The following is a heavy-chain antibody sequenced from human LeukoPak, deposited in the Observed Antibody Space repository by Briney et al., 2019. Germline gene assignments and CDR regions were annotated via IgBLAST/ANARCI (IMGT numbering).Heavy chain of an antibody. D-gene: IGHD3-22*01. CDR1: GFTFSNYG. CDR2: IWYDGSQK. V-gene: IGHV3-33*08. Sequence: GRSLRLSCEPSGFTFSNYGIHWVRQAPGKGLEWVAVIWYDGSQKYYADSVKGRFTISRDNSKNTLYLQMGSLRAEDMAVYYCARGGQSKYDSSGYLNYFDYWGQGTLVTVSS. CDR3: ARGGQSKYDSSGYLNYFDY. J-gene: IGHJ4*02.